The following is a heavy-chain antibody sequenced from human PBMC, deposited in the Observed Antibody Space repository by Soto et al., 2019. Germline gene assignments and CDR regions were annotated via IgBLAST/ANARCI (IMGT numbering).Heavy chain of an antibody. CDR1: GGTFSSYA. V-gene: IGHV1-69*13. D-gene: IGHD2-15*01. J-gene: IGHJ3*02. CDR2: IIPIFGTA. CDR3: ARSRLYCSGGSCYWAHDAFDI. Sequence: SVKVSCKASGGTFSSYAISWVRQAPGQGLEWMGGIIPIFGTANYAQKFQGRVTITADESTSTAYMELSSLRSEDTAVYYCARSRLYCSGGSCYWAHDAFDIWGQGTMVTVSS.